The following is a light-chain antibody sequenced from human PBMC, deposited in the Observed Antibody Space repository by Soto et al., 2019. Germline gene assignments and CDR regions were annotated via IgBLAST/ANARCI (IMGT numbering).Light chain of an antibody. Sequence: QSALTQPASVSGSPGQSITISCTGTSSDVGGYNYVSWYQQHPGKAPKLMIYDVNNPPSGVSNRCSGSKSGNTASLTISGLQAEDEADYYCSSYTSSSTLLYVFGTGTKLTVL. CDR1: SSDVGGYNY. V-gene: IGLV2-14*01. CDR2: DVN. J-gene: IGLJ1*01. CDR3: SSYTSSSTLLYV.